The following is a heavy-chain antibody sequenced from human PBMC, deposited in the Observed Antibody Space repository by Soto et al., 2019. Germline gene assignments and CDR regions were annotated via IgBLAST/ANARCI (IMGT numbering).Heavy chain of an antibody. Sequence: GGSLRLSCAAPGFIFSGYGMHWVLQAPGKGVEGVAIIRDEGSNENYADSGKGRFTISRNNSKPTPYLQMHTLRYEATAMYYCARDGIGGNAYRGSLAYWGQGALVTVSS. CDR2: IRDEGSNE. D-gene: IGHD3-10*01. J-gene: IGHJ4*02. V-gene: IGHV3-30*02. CDR1: GFIFSGYG. CDR3: ARDGIGGNAYRGSLAY.